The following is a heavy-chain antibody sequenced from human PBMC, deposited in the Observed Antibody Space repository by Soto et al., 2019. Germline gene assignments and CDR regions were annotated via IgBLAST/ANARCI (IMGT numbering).Heavy chain of an antibody. CDR2: INPNSGGT. Sequence: ASVKVSCKASGYTFTGYYMHWVRQAPGQGLEWMGWINPNSGGTNYAQKFQGWVTMTRDTSISTAYMELSRLRSDDTAVYYCAREHNYSYLPKYGMDVWGQGTTVTVSS. J-gene: IGHJ6*02. CDR1: GYTFTGYY. V-gene: IGHV1-2*04. CDR3: AREHNYSYLPKYGMDV. D-gene: IGHD5-18*01.